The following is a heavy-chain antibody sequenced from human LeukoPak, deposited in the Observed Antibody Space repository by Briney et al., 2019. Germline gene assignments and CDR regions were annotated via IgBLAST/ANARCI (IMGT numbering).Heavy chain of an antibody. Sequence: GRSLRLSCAASGFTFSSYGMHWVRQAPGKGLEWVAVIWYDGSNKYYADSVKGRFTISRDNSKNTLYLQMNSLRAEDTAVYYCAKDVGSGSFEYYFDYWGQGTLVTVSS. J-gene: IGHJ4*02. V-gene: IGHV3-33*06. CDR2: IWYDGSNK. CDR3: AKDVGSGSFEYYFDY. CDR1: GFTFSSYG. D-gene: IGHD3-10*01.